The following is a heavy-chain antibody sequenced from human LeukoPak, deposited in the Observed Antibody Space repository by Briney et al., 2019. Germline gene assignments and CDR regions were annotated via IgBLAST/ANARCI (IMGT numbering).Heavy chain of an antibody. CDR3: ARGVYYDSSGYSLPDY. CDR1: GFTFSSYA. Sequence: QPGRSLRLSCAASGFTFSSYAMHWVRQAPGKGLEWVAVISYDGSNKYYADSVKGRFTISRDNSKNTLYLQMNSLRAEDTAVYYCARGVYYDSSGYSLPDYWGQGTLVTVSS. V-gene: IGHV3-30-3*01. CDR2: ISYDGSNK. D-gene: IGHD3-22*01. J-gene: IGHJ4*02.